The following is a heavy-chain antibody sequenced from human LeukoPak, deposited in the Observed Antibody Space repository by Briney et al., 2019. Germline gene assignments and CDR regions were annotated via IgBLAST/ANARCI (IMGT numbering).Heavy chain of an antibody. D-gene: IGHD3-10*01. V-gene: IGHV4-39*07. CDR2: IYYSGST. Sequence: SETLSLTCTVSGGSISSSSYYWGWIRQPPGKGLEWIGSIYYSGSTYCNPSLKSRVTISVDTSKNQFSLKLSSVTAADTAVYYCARDRSSMVRGVSFDYWGQGTLVTVSS. CDR1: GGSISSSSYY. J-gene: IGHJ4*02. CDR3: ARDRSSMVRGVSFDY.